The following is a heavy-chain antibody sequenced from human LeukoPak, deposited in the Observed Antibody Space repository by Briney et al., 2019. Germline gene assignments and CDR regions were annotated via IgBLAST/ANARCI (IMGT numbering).Heavy chain of an antibody. Sequence: ASVKVSCKASGYTFTGYYMHWVRQAPGQGLEGMGWINPNSGGTNYAQKFQGRVTMTRDTSISTAYMELSRLRSDDTAVYYCARVAFGGVIVPPGYWGQGTLVTVSS. CDR1: GYTFTGYY. CDR3: ARVAFGGVIVPPGY. J-gene: IGHJ4*02. CDR2: INPNSGGT. V-gene: IGHV1-2*02. D-gene: IGHD3-16*02.